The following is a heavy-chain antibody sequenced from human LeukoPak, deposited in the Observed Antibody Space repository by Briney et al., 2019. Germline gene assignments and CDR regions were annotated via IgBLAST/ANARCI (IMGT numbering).Heavy chain of an antibody. Sequence: GGSLRLSCAASGFTFSNYAMSWVRQAPGKGLEWVSAITGSGGNTYYADSVKGRFTISRDNAKNSLYLQMNSLRAEDTAVYYCARDSSSWYFDYWGQGNLVTVSS. J-gene: IGHJ4*02. D-gene: IGHD6-13*01. CDR2: ITGSGGNT. V-gene: IGHV3-23*01. CDR1: GFTFSNYA. CDR3: ARDSSSWYFDY.